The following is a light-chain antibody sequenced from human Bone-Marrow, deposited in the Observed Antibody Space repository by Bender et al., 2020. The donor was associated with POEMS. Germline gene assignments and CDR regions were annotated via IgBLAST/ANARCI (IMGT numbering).Light chain of an antibody. CDR2: ADA. Sequence: QSVLTQPPSASGTPGQRVPISCSGGRIGRTPINWYQPLPGTAPRLVIYADARRPAGVPYRLSASKSGSSASLAIRGLQSEDAADYYCTTWDDRLNAWLVGGGTKLTGL. CDR3: TTWDDRLNAWL. J-gene: IGLJ3*02. CDR1: RIGRTP. V-gene: IGLV1-44*01.